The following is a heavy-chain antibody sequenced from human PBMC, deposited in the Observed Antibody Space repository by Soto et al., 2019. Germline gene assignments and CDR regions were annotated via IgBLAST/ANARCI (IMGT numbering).Heavy chain of an antibody. CDR2: INPNSGGT. D-gene: IGHD3-22*01. CDR3: ARGSYYYDSSGFLGSDP. V-gene: IGHV1-2*04. CDR1: GYTFTGYY. J-gene: IGHJ5*02. Sequence: GASVKVSCKASGYTFTGYYMHWVRQAPGQGLEWMGWINPNSGGTNYAQKFQGWVTMTRDTSISTAYMELSRLRSDDTAVYYCARGSYYYDSSGFLGSDPGGKGTRVPVSP.